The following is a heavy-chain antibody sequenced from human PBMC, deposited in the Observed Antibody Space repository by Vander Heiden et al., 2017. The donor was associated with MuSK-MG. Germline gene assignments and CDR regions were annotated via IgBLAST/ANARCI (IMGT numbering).Heavy chain of an antibody. D-gene: IGHD6-19*01. V-gene: IGHV4-38-2*01. CDR1: GYSISSGYY. CDR3: AINTVDPTRGYYFDY. Sequence: QVQLQESGPGLVKPSETLSLTCAVSGYSISSGYYWGWIRQPPGKGLEWIGSIYHSGSTYYNPSLKGRVTISVDTSKNQFSLKLNSVTAADTAVYYCAINTVDPTRGYYFDYWGQGTMVTVSS. CDR2: IYHSGST. J-gene: IGHJ4*02.